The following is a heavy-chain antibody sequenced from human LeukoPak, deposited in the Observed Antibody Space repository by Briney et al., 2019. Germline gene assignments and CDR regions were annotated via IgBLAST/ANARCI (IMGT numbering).Heavy chain of an antibody. CDR2: ISSSSSTK. J-gene: IGHJ4*02. D-gene: IGHD6-19*01. V-gene: IGHV3-48*04. Sequence: GGSLRLSCAASGFTFSSYSMNWVRQAPGKGLEWVSYISSSSSTKYYADSVEGRFTISRDNAKNSLYLQMNSLRAEDTAVYYCAREGQWLVRTCDYWGQGTLVTVSS. CDR1: GFTFSSYS. CDR3: AREGQWLVRTCDY.